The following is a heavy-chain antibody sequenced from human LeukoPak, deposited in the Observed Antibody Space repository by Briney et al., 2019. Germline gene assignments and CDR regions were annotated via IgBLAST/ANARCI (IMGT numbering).Heavy chain of an antibody. J-gene: IGHJ5*02. CDR3: AREGGYCSSTSCRNWFDP. CDR2: IYYSGST. D-gene: IGHD2-2*01. CDR1: GGSISSSSYY. V-gene: IGHV4-39*07. Sequence: SETLSLTCTVSGGSISSSSYYWGWIRQPPGKGLEWIGSIYYSGSTNYNPSLKSRVTISVDTSKNQFSLKLSSVTAADTAVYYCAREGGYCSSTSCRNWFDPWGQGTLVTVSS.